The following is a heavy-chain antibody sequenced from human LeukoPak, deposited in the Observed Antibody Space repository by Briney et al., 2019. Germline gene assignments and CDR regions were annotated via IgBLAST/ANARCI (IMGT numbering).Heavy chain of an antibody. V-gene: IGHV3-33*01. D-gene: IGHD5/OR15-5a*01. J-gene: IGHJ4*02. CDR2: IWYDGSDK. CDR3: ARDRVWAYFDY. CDR1: GFTFSSYG. Sequence: GRSLRLSCAASGFTFSSYGMHWVRQAPGKGLEWAAVIWYDGSDKYYADSVKGRFTISRDNSKNTLYLQMNSLRAEDTAVYYCARDRVWAYFDYWGQGTLVTVSS.